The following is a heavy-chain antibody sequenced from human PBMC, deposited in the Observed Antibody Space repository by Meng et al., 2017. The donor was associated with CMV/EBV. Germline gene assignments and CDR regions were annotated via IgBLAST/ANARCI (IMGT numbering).Heavy chain of an antibody. CDR3: ARGKILLWFGELLDY. D-gene: IGHD3-10*01. V-gene: IGHV3-7*01. J-gene: IGHJ4*02. CDR2: IKQDGSEK. Sequence: GGSLRLSCAASGFTFSSYWMSWVRQAPGKGLEWVANIKQDGSEKYYVDSVKGRFTISRDNAKNSLYLQMNSLRAEDTAVYYCARGKILLWFGELLDYWSQGTLVTVSS. CDR1: GFTFSSYW.